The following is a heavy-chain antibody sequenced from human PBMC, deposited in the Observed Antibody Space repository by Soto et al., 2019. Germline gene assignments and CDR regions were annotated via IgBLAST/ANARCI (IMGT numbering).Heavy chain of an antibody. CDR3: ARGGGRGYSYGYGIRDDAFNI. Sequence: QVQLQQWGAGLLKPSETLSLTCAVYGASFSGYYWSWIRQPPGKGLEWIGEISHTGSTNYNPSLKSRVPISVDTSKNQFSLKLTSVTAADTAIYYCARGGGRGYSYGYGIRDDAFNIWGQGTMVTVSS. CDR1: GASFSGYY. D-gene: IGHD5-18*01. J-gene: IGHJ3*02. V-gene: IGHV4-34*01. CDR2: ISHTGST.